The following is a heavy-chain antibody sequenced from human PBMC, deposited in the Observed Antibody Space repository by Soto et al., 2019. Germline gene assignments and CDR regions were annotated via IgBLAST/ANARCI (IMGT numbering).Heavy chain of an antibody. Sequence: GESLTLSCAASGFTFSSYAIHWVRQAPGKGLEWVAVISYDGSNKYYADSVKGRFTISRDNSKNTLSLQLHSLGAEATAVYYCSFDQYGSLLDYWGQGTLVTVSS. CDR2: ISYDGSNK. V-gene: IGHV3-30-3*01. CDR3: SFDQYGSLLDY. D-gene: IGHD1-26*01. J-gene: IGHJ4*02. CDR1: GFTFSSYA.